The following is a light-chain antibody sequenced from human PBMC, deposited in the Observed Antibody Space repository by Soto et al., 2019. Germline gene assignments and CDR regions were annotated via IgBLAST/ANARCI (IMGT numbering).Light chain of an antibody. Sequence: QSVLTQAASVSGSPGQSITISCTGTSNDVGGYNYVSWYQQHPDTAPKLIIYDVRYRPSGVSDRFSGSKSGNTASLTISGLXAEDEADYYCSAYTSSSTPYVFGSGTKVTV. CDR1: SNDVGGYNY. CDR2: DVR. J-gene: IGLJ1*01. V-gene: IGLV2-14*01. CDR3: SAYTSSSTPYV.